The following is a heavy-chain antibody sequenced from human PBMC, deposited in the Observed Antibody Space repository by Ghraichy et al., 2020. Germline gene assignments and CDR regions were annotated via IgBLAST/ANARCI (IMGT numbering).Heavy chain of an antibody. CDR3: ARAYYGFWSAYIGGAFNI. D-gene: IGHD3-3*01. J-gene: IGHJ3*02. CDR2: ISYDGNNK. V-gene: IGHV3-30*03. CDR1: GFIFSNYG. Sequence: GGSLRLSCAASGFIFSNYGMHWVRQAPGKGLEWVAVISYDGNNKYYADSVKGRFTISRDNSKNTLYLQVNTLKPEDTAVYYCARAYYGFWSAYIGGAFNIWGQGSMVTVSS.